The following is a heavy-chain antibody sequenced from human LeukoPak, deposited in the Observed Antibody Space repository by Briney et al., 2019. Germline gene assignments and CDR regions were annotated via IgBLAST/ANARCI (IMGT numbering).Heavy chain of an antibody. CDR3: ARDALGYCSSTSCYGSYYYYYMDV. CDR1: GGTFSSYA. V-gene: IGHV1-69*06. D-gene: IGHD2-2*01. Sequence: AASVKVSCKASGGTFSSYAISWVRQAPGQGLEWMGGVIPIFGTANYAQKFQGRVTIIADKSTSTAYMELSSLRSEDTAVYYCARDALGYCSSTSCYGSYYYYYMDVWGKGTTVTVSS. J-gene: IGHJ6*03. CDR2: VIPIFGTA.